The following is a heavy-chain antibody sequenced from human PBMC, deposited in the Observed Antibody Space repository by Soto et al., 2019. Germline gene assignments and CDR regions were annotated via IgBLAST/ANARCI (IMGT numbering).Heavy chain of an antibody. J-gene: IGHJ4*02. V-gene: IGHV1-69*06. CDR2: IIPMFGTP. CDR3: AIGSVVVMGAATGGLIY. D-gene: IGHD2-21*01. Sequence: QVQLVQSGAEVKKPGSSVKVSCKASGGTFSSHGITWVRQAPGQGLEWMGGIIPMFGTPKYAQRFQGRVSITADKSTTTAYMELSGLRSEDTAVYYWAIGSVVVMGAATGGLIYWGQGALVTVSS. CDR1: GGTFSSHG.